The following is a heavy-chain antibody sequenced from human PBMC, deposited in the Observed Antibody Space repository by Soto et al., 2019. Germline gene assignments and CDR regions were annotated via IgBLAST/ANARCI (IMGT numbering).Heavy chain of an antibody. J-gene: IGHJ4*02. D-gene: IGHD3-22*01. CDR1: GFRFSSYS. CDR3: ATMNGYFEY. CDR2: ITATGDRT. Sequence: PGGPLRLSCADSGFRFSSYSMSWVRQTPGKGLEWVAAITATGDRTYYADSVTGRFTISRDNSKKTHYLQMTSLRAEDTAMYYCATMNGYFEYWGQGTPVTVSS. V-gene: IGHV3-23*01.